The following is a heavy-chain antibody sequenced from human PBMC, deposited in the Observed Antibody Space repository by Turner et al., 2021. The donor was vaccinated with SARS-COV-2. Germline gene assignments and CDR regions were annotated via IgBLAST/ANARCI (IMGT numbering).Heavy chain of an antibody. J-gene: IGHJ1*01. CDR3: ARDGGDPPRYFQH. V-gene: IGHV4-39*02. CDR1: GGSISSSTYY. Sequence: QVQLQESGPGLVKPSETLSLTCTVSGGSISSSTYYWGWIRQPPGKGLEWIGSIYYSGSTYYNPSLKSRVTISVDTSKNQFSLKLSSVTAADTAVYYCARDGGDPPRYFQHWGQGTLVTVS. D-gene: IGHD2-21*02. CDR2: IYYSGST.